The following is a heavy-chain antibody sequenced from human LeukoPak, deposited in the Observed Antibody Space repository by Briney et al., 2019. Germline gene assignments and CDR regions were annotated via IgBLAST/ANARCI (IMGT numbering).Heavy chain of an antibody. Sequence: WVRQAPGKGLEWIGSISYSGTSYYNPSLKSRVTISADPSKNQFSLKLSSVTAADTVVYYCARRHTALRAFDIWGQGTMVTVFS. J-gene: IGHJ3*02. D-gene: IGHD4-17*01. V-gene: IGHV4-39*01. CDR2: ISYSGTS. CDR3: ARRHTALRAFDI.